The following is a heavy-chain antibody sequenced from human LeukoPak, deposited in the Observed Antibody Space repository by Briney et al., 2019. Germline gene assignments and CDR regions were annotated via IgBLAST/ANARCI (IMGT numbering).Heavy chain of an antibody. D-gene: IGHD3-10*01. CDR1: GFTLSNAW. CDR3: TTEVDRGVTIGDY. CDR2: IESKTDGGTT. J-gene: IGHJ4*02. Sequence: GGSLRLSCAASGFTLSNAWMSWVRQAPGKGLEWVGRIESKTDGGTTDYAAPVKGRFTISRDDSKNTLYLQMNSLKTEDTAVYYCTTEVDRGVTIGDYWGQGTLVTVSS. V-gene: IGHV3-15*04.